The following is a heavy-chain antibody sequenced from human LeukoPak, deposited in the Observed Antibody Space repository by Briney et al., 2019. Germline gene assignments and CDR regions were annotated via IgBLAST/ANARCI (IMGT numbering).Heavy chain of an antibody. Sequence: GGSLRLSCAASGFTFSDYGVHWVRQAPGKGLEWMAVISYDGSSEYYADSVKGRITISRDNSKNTLYLQMSSLRAEDTALYYCAKELNRGSPDYWGQGTLVTVPS. CDR3: AKELNRGSPDY. CDR2: ISYDGSSE. V-gene: IGHV3-30*18. J-gene: IGHJ4*02. D-gene: IGHD2/OR15-2a*01. CDR1: GFTFSDYG.